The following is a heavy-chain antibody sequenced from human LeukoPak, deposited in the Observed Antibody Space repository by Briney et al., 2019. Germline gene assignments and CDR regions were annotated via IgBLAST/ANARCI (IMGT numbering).Heavy chain of an antibody. Sequence: ASVKVSCKTSGYTFTDYYIHWVRQAPGQGLEWMGWINTKTGRTGFARTFQGRVTLTRDPSITTVYMDMAWLTSDDTAIYFCARADFIDAGPYVIAPWGQGTLVTVSS. CDR1: GYTFTDYY. V-gene: IGHV1-2*02. CDR2: INTKTGRT. J-gene: IGHJ5*02. D-gene: IGHD3-3*01. CDR3: ARADFIDAGPYVIAP.